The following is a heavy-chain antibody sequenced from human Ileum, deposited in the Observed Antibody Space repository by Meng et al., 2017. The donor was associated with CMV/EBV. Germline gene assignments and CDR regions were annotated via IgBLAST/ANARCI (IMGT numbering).Heavy chain of an antibody. D-gene: IGHD5-24*01. Sequence: QGQLQKWGAGLLKPSETLALTCAVYGGSFSGYYWSWIRQPPGKGLEWIGEINHSGSTNYNPSLKSRVTISVDTSKNQFSLKLSSVTAADTAVYYCARGRRDGYNNPPLDYWGQGTLVTVSS. V-gene: IGHV4-34*01. CDR1: GGSFSGYY. CDR3: ARGRRDGYNNPPLDY. CDR2: INHSGST. J-gene: IGHJ4*02.